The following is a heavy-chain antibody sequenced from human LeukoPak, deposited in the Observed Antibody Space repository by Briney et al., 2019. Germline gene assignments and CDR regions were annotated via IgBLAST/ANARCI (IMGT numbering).Heavy chain of an antibody. D-gene: IGHD1-1*01. CDR1: GGTLSSYA. CDR3: ARGAWNGYYYGMDV. Sequence: SVKVSCKASGGTLSSYAISWVRQAPGQGLEWMGRIIPILGIANYAQKFQGRVTITADKSTSTAYMELSSLRSGDTAVYYCARGAWNGYYYGMDVWGQGTTVTVSS. J-gene: IGHJ6*02. V-gene: IGHV1-69*04. CDR2: IIPILGIA.